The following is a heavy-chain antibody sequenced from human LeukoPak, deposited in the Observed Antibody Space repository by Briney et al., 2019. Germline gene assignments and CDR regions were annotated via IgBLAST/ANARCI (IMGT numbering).Heavy chain of an antibody. D-gene: IGHD2-15*01. V-gene: IGHV3-30*02. CDR3: AKEYCSGGSCLNY. Sequence: SGGSLRLSCAASGFTFTDFGMHWVRQAPGKGLEWVAFIRYDGSNKYYADSVKGRFTISRDNSKNTLYLQMNSLRAEDTAVYYCAKEYCSGGSCLNYWGQGTLVTVSS. CDR2: IRYDGSNK. CDR1: GFTFTDFG. J-gene: IGHJ4*02.